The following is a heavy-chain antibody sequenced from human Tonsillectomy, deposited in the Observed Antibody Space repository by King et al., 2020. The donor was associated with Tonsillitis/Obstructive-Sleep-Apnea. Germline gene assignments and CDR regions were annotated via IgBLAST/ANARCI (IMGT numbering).Heavy chain of an antibody. CDR2: IKSEIDGGTT. CDR3: TSVRIKTLVPGYSFYMDV. J-gene: IGHJ6*03. V-gene: IGHV3-15*01. Sequence: QLVQSGGGLVKAGGSLRLSCAASGFTFSNAWKSWVRQAPGKGLEWLGRIKSEIDGGTTDYAAPVKGRFTISRDDSKDTVYLQMNSLKTEDTAVYYCTSVRIKTLVPGYSFYMDVWGKGTTVTVSS. CDR1: GFTFSNAW. D-gene: IGHD6-6*01.